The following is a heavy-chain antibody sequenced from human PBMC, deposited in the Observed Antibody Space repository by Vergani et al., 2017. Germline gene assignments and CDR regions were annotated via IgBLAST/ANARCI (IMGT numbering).Heavy chain of an antibody. V-gene: IGHV4-39*02. CDR1: GGSLSSSTYY. CDR2: IYYSGST. J-gene: IGHJ4*02. D-gene: IGHD1-26*01. CDR3: ARERIGIVGPTSSGHFDY. Sequence: QLQLQESGPGLVKPSETLSLNCTVSGGSLSSSTYYWGWIRQPPGKGLEWIGSIYYSGSTYYNPSLKSRVIMSVDTSKSQVSLKLSSVTAADTAVYYCARERIGIVGPTSSGHFDYWGQGTLVTVSS.